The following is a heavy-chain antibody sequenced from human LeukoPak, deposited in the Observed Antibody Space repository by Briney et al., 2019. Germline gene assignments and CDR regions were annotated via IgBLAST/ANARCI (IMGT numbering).Heavy chain of an antibody. D-gene: IGHD6-19*01. CDR2: IEKDGSQT. CDR3: ARAGYSSGYDY. V-gene: IGHV3-7*01. J-gene: IGHJ4*02. Sequence: EGSLRLSCAASGFTFSSYWMAWVRQAPGKGLEWLANIEKDGSQTYYVDSMEGRFTISRDNAKNSPYLQMNSLRAEDTALYYCARAGYSSGYDYWGQGTLVTVSS. CDR1: GFTFSSYW.